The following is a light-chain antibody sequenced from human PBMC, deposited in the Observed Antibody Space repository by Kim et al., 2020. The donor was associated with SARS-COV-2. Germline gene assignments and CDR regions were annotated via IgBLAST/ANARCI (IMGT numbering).Light chain of an antibody. CDR1: QSVSSSY. J-gene: IGKJ1*01. CDR3: QHYGSSPR. V-gene: IGKV3-20*01. CDR2: GAS. Sequence: PGDRAIPSCRASQSVSSSYFAWYQQKPGQAPRLLIYGASSRATGIPDRFSGSGSGPDFTLTISRLEPEDFAVYYCQHYGSSPRFGQGTKVDIK.